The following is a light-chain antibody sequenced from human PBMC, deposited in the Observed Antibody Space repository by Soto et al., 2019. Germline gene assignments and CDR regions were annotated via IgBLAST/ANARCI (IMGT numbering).Light chain of an antibody. CDR1: NIGSKS. V-gene: IGLV3-21*02. CDR3: QVWDSSSDHPHYV. Sequence: SYELTQPPSVSVAPGQTARITCGGTNIGSKSVHWYQQKPGQAPVLVVYDDSDRPSGIPERFSGSNSGNTATLTISRVEAGDEADYYCQVWDSSSDHPHYVFGTGTKLTVL. J-gene: IGLJ1*01. CDR2: DDS.